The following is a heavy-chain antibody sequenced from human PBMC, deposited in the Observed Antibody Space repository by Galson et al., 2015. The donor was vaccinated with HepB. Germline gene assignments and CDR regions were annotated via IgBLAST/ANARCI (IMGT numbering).Heavy chain of an antibody. Sequence: SLRLSCAASGFTFSSYAMHWVRQAPGKGLEWVAVISYDGSNKYYADSVKGRFTISRDNSKNTLYLQMNSLRAEDTAVYYCAKEDLPPYSSGWYQPDYWSQGTLVTVSS. CDR1: GFTFSSYA. CDR3: AKEDLPPYSSGWYQPDY. V-gene: IGHV3-30-3*01. J-gene: IGHJ4*02. CDR2: ISYDGSNK. D-gene: IGHD6-19*01.